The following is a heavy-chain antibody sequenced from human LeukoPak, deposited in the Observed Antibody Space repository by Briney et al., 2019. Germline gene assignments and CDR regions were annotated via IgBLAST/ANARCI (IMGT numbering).Heavy chain of an antibody. J-gene: IGHJ4*02. CDR2: INQSGRT. CDR1: GGSFSGYY. Sequence: SETLSLTRAVYGGSFSGYYWSWIRQPPGTGLEWIGEINQSGRTNYNPSLKSRVTMSLDTSKNRFSLKLSSVTAADTAVYYCARKSATLWCPLRDWGQGTLVTVSS. V-gene: IGHV4-34*01. CDR3: ARKSATLWCPLRD. D-gene: IGHD4/OR15-4a*01.